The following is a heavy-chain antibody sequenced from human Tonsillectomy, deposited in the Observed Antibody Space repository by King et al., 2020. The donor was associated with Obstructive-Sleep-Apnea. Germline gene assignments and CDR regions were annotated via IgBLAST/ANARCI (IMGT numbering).Heavy chain of an antibody. CDR2: ITAYNGNT. Sequence: QLVQSGAGVKKPGASVKVSCKASGYTFTSYGISWVRQAPGQGLEWMGWITAYNGNTNYAQKLQGRVTMTTDTSTTTAYMELRSLRSDDTAVYYCARDRDYYASGSYADYWGQGTLVTVSS. J-gene: IGHJ4*02. CDR3: ARDRDYYASGSYADY. CDR1: GYTFTSYG. V-gene: IGHV1-18*01. D-gene: IGHD3-10*01.